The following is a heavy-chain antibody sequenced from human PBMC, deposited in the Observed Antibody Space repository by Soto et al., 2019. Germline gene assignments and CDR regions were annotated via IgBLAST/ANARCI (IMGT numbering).Heavy chain of an antibody. CDR3: ARDLKTPSDIVVVVAATPPDPHAFDI. J-gene: IGHJ3*02. CDR1: GFTFSSYG. D-gene: IGHD2-15*01. Sequence: SLRLSCAASGFTFSSYGMHWVRQAPGKGLEWVAVIWYDGSNKYYADSVKGRFTISRDNSKNTLYLQMNSLRAEDTAVYYCARDLKTPSDIVVVVAATPPDPHAFDIWGQGTMVTVSS. V-gene: IGHV3-33*01. CDR2: IWYDGSNK.